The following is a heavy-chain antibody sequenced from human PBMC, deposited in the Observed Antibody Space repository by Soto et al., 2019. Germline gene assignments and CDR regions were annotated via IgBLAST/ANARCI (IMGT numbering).Heavy chain of an antibody. J-gene: IGHJ6*02. V-gene: IGHV1-46*01. CDR2: INPSGGST. CDR1: GYTFTSYY. Sequence: QVQLVQSGAEVKKPGASVKVSCKASGYTFTSYYMHWVRQAPGQGLEWMGIINPSGGSTSYAQKFQGRVTMTRHTSTSTVYVELTSVRSEDTAVYYCARFTPEKYCISTSCYGPYYYYGMDVWGQGTTVTVSS. CDR3: ARFTPEKYCISTSCYGPYYYYGMDV. D-gene: IGHD2-2*01.